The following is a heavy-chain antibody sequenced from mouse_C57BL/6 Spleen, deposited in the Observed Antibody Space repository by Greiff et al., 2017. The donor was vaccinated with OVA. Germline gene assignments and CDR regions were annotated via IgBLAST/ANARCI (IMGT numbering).Heavy chain of an antibody. CDR2: INPGSGGT. CDR1: GYAFTNYL. Sequence: QVQLKESGAELVRPGTSVKVSCKASGYAFTNYLIEWVKQRPGQGLEWIGVINPGSGGTNYTEKFKGKATLTADKSSSTAYMQLSSLTSEDSAVYFCARLGVYYGNGFDYWGQGTTLTVSS. J-gene: IGHJ2*01. D-gene: IGHD2-1*01. V-gene: IGHV1-54*01. CDR3: ARLGVYYGNGFDY.